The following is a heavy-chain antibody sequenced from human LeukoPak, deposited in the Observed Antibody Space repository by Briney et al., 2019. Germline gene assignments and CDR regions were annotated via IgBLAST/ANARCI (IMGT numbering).Heavy chain of an antibody. CDR3: ARGLLYPPDF. CDR2: MNPSTGST. Sequence: ASVKVSCTASGFTFISYDLNWVRQAPGQGLEWMGWMNPSTGSTGYAPKFRDRVSMTRNTSMSTAYLDLDRLTSDDTAVYFCARGLLYPPDFWGQGTLVTVSS. CDR1: GFTFISYD. J-gene: IGHJ4*02. V-gene: IGHV1-8*01. D-gene: IGHD2-8*01.